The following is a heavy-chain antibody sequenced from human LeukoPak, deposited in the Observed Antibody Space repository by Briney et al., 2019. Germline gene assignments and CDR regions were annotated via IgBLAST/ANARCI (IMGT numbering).Heavy chain of an antibody. Sequence: PGRSLRLSCAASGFSFSSYAMHWVRQAPGKGLEWVSFISYDESNTYYGDSVKGRFAISRDNSKNTLFLQMDSLRAEDTAVYYCARDRASGRTVARYYYGLDVWGQGTTVTVSS. V-gene: IGHV3-30*09. CDR3: ARDRASGRTVARYYYGLDV. J-gene: IGHJ6*02. CDR1: GFSFSSYA. CDR2: ISYDESNT. D-gene: IGHD6-25*01.